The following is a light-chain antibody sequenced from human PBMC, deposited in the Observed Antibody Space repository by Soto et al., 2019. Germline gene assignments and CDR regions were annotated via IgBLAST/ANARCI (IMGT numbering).Light chain of an antibody. J-gene: IGKJ1*01. Sequence: TVLMQSPGTLSLSPGERATLSCRASQSVSNNYLAWYQQKPGQAPRLLIYSASNRATGIPDRFSGSGSGTDFTLTISRLEPEDFAVYYCQQYGSSGTFGQGTKVDIK. V-gene: IGKV3-20*01. CDR1: QSVSNNY. CDR3: QQYGSSGT. CDR2: SAS.